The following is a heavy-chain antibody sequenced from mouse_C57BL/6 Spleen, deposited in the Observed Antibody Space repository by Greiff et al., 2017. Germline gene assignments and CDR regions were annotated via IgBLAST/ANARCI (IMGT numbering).Heavy chain of an antibody. Sequence: DVKLVESGGGLVKPGGSLKLSCAASGFTFSDYGMHWVRQAPEKGLEWVAYISSGSSTIYYADTVKGRFTISRDNAENTLFLQMTSLRSEDTAMYYCARKLTGTYYYAMDYWGQGTSVTVSS. CDR3: ARKLTGTYYYAMDY. CDR1: GFTFSDYG. D-gene: IGHD4-1*01. CDR2: ISSGSSTI. V-gene: IGHV5-17*01. J-gene: IGHJ4*01.